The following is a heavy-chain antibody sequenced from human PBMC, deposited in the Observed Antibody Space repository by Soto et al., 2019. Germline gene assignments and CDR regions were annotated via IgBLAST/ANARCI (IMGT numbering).Heavy chain of an antibody. CDR1: GYTFNNYG. CDR3: ARDACGVYSY. D-gene: IGHD4-17*01. CDR2: ISTYNGNT. V-gene: IGHV1-18*01. J-gene: IGHJ4*02. Sequence: QVQLVQSGGEVKEPGASVKVSCKASGYTFNNYGISWVRQAPGQGLEWMGWISTYNGNTNYAQKLQDRVTMTTDTSASTAYMELRSLRSDDTAVYYCARDACGVYSYWGQGTLVTVSS.